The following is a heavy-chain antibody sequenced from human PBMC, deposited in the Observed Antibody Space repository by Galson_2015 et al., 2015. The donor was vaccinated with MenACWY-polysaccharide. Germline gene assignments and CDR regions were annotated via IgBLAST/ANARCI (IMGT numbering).Heavy chain of an antibody. Sequence: ETLSLTCAVSDYSIRSGYFWGWIRQPPGKELEWIASIFHSGTTYYNPSLKSRVTISVDTSKNQFSLKLSSVTAADTAVYYCARVEKYSGSFYILYWGQGTLVTVSS. CDR2: IFHSGTT. CDR3: ARVEKYSGSFYILY. V-gene: IGHV4-38-2*01. J-gene: IGHJ4*02. D-gene: IGHD1-26*01. CDR1: DYSIRSGYF.